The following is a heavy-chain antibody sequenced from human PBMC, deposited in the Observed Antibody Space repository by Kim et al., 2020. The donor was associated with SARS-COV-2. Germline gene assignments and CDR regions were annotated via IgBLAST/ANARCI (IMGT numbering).Heavy chain of an antibody. D-gene: IGHD1-26*01. V-gene: IGHV3-7*01. CDR2: IKEDGSDR. J-gene: IGHJ4*02. Sequence: GGSLRLSCAASGFTFTSDWMSWVRQAPGKGLEWVAKIKEDGSDRYYVNSVEGRFTISRDNAKNSLYLQMNSLRAEDTGVYYCARDRSYSLDYWGQGTLVTVSS. CDR1: GFTFTSDW. CDR3: ARDRSYSLDY.